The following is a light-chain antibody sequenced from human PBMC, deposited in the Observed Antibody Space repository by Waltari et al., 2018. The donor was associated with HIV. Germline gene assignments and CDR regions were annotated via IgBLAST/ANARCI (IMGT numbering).Light chain of an antibody. CDR3: CSYAGTNWV. J-gene: IGLJ3*02. CDR1: SSAVGSYNI. Sequence: QSALTQPASVSGSPGQSITISCTVTSSAVGSYNIVSWYQQHPGKAPKLMIYEGSKRPSGVSNRFSGSKSGNTASLTISGLQAEDEADYYCCSYAGTNWVFGGGTKLTVL. V-gene: IGLV2-23*01. CDR2: EGS.